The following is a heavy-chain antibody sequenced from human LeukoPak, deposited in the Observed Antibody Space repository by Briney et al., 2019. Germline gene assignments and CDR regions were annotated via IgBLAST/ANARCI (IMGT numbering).Heavy chain of an antibody. Sequence: SETLSLTCTVSGGSMSSSSYYWGWIRLPPGKGLEWIGSIYYSGSTYYNPSLKSRVTISVDTSKNQFSLKLSSVTAADTAVYYCARLPWGYCSGGSCPNWFDPWGQGTLVTVSS. CDR3: ARLPWGYCSGGSCPNWFDP. J-gene: IGHJ5*02. V-gene: IGHV4-39*01. CDR2: IYYSGST. CDR1: GGSMSSSSYY. D-gene: IGHD2-15*01.